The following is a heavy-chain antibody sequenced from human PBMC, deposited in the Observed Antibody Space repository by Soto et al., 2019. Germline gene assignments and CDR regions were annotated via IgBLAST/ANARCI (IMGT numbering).Heavy chain of an antibody. D-gene: IGHD3-10*01. CDR3: ARGDYYASGSPLWF. CDR2: INHRGGT. CDR1: GGSFSGYY. J-gene: IGHJ4*02. Sequence: PSETLSLTCAVYGGSFSGYYWSWIRQPPGKGLEWIGEINHRGGTNYNPSLKSRVTISVNTSKNRFSLMLSSVTAADTAVYYCARGDYYASGSPLWFWGQGTLVTVSS. V-gene: IGHV4-34*01.